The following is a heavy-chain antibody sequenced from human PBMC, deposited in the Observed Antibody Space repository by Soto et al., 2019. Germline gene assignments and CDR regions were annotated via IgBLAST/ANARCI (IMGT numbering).Heavy chain of an antibody. D-gene: IGHD2-2*01. CDR3: AETIRYCSSTSCLYWFDP. CDR1: GGSIISYY. V-gene: IGHV4-59*01. CDR2: IYYSGST. Sequence: PSETLSLTCTVSGGSIISYYWSWIRQPPGKGLEWIGYIYYSGSTNYNPSLKSRVTISVDTSKNQFSLKLSSVTAADTAVYYCAETIRYCSSTSCLYWFDPWGQGTLVTVPQ. J-gene: IGHJ5*02.